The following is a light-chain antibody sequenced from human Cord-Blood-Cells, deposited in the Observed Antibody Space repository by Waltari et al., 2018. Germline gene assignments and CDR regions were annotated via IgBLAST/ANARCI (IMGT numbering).Light chain of an antibody. J-gene: IGKJ3*01. CDR3: QQYDNLLFT. CDR2: DAS. Sequence: DIQMTQPPSSLSASVGDRVTITCQASQDISNYLNWYQQKPGKAPKLLIYDASNLETGGPSRFSGSGSGTDFTFTISSLQPEDIATYYCQQYDNLLFTVGPGTKVDIK. CDR1: QDISNY. V-gene: IGKV1-33*01.